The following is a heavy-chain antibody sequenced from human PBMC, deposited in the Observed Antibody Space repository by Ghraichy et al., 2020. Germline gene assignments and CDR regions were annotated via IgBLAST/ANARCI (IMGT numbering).Heavy chain of an antibody. CDR2: ISCYNVNT. D-gene: IGHD6-13*01. V-gene: IGHV1-18*04. J-gene: IGHJ4*02. Sequence: ASVKVSCKASGYSFTSSGISWVRQAPGQGLEWMGWISCYNVNTKYAQKLQGRVTMTTDTSTTTVYMELRSLRSDDTAVYFCARVEGYSSNSWGQGTLVTVSS. CDR3: ARVEGYSSNS. CDR1: GYSFTSSG.